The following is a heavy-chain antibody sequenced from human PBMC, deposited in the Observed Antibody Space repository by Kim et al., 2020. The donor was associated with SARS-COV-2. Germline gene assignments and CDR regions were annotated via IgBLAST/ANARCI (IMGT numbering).Heavy chain of an antibody. D-gene: IGHD6-19*01. CDR2: IRSKAHRYTT. V-gene: IGHV3-72*01. J-gene: IGHJ4*02. CDR3: GKISGWTDGWDYFDF. Sequence: GGSLRLSCAASGFTFSDNYYDWIRQAPGKGLEWVGRIRSKAHRYTTEYAASVKGRFTISRDDSRNSLYLQMNSLRTEDTAVYYCGKISGWTDGWDYFDFWGQGTLGSVSA. CDR1: GFTFSDNY.